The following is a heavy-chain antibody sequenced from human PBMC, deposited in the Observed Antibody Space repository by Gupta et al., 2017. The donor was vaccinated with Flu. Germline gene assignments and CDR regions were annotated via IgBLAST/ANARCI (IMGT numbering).Heavy chain of an antibody. CDR3: ATADMEWIDAFDI. D-gene: IGHD3-3*01. CDR2: DGET. J-gene: IGHJ3*02. Sequence: DGETIYAQKFQGRVTMTEDTSTDTAYMELSSLRSEDTAVYYCATADMEWIDAFDIWGQGTMVTVSS. V-gene: IGHV1-24*01.